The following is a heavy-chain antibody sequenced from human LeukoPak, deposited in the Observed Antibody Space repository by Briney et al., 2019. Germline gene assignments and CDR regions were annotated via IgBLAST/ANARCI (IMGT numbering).Heavy chain of an antibody. V-gene: IGHV4-59*12. Sequence: SETLSLTCTVSGDSISSYFWSWIRQPPGKGLEWIGYIYYNERSNYNPSLRSRVTISIDTSKNQFSLKLNSVTAADTAVYYCARDGYYCSSTRCRGAFDIWGQGTMVTVSS. D-gene: IGHD2-2*01. CDR3: ARDGYYCSSTRCRGAFDI. CDR2: IYYNERS. J-gene: IGHJ3*02. CDR1: GDSISSYF.